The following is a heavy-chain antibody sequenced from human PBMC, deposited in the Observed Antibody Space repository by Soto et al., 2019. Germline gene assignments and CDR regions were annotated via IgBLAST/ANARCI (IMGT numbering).Heavy chain of an antibody. Sequence: GGSLRLSCAASGFTFSTYSMNWVRQAPGKGLEWVSYITSSSSTMHYADSVKGRFTISRDNSKNTLYLQMNSLRAEDTAVYYCAKDLDRIAAAGTGRYFDYWGQGT. CDR1: GFTFSTYS. V-gene: IGHV3-48*01. J-gene: IGHJ4*02. D-gene: IGHD6-13*01. CDR2: ITSSSSTM. CDR3: AKDLDRIAAAGTGRYFDY.